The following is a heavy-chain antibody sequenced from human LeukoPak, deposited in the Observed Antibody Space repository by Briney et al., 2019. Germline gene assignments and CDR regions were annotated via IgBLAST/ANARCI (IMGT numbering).Heavy chain of an antibody. CDR3: ATDMGLWGYSY. Sequence: ASVTVSFKVSGYTLTELSMHWVRQAPGKGLEWMGGFDPEDGETIYAQKFQGRVTMTEDASTDTAYMELSSLRSEDTAVYYCATDMGLWGYSYWGQGTLVTVSS. D-gene: IGHD5-12*01. CDR2: FDPEDGET. CDR1: GYTLTELS. V-gene: IGHV1-24*01. J-gene: IGHJ4*02.